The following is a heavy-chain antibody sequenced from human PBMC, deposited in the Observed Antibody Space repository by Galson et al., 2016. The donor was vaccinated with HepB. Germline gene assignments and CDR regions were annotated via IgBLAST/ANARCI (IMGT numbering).Heavy chain of an antibody. CDR2: ISSSGSTI. CDR3: SRGSNWELHAFDI. Sequence: SLKLSCAASGYTFSDYYMSWVRQAPGQGLEWLSYISSSGSTIFYGDSVKGRFPISRDNAKHSLFLQMNSLRAEDTAVYYCSRGSNWELHAFDIWRQGTIVPVSS. V-gene: IGHV3-11*01. J-gene: IGHJ3*02. D-gene: IGHD3-10*01. CDR1: GYTFSDYY.